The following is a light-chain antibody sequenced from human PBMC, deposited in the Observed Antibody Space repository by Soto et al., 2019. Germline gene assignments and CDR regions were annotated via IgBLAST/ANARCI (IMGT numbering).Light chain of an antibody. CDR2: EVT. J-gene: IGLJ3*02. Sequence: QPALTQPPSASGSPGQSVTISCTGTSSDVGGYDYVSWYQHHPGKAPKLMIYEVTKRPSGVPDRFSGSKSGNTASLTVSGLQAEDEADYYCTSYAGANNLGVFGGGTKVTVL. CDR1: SSDVGGYDY. CDR3: TSYAGANNLGV. V-gene: IGLV2-8*01.